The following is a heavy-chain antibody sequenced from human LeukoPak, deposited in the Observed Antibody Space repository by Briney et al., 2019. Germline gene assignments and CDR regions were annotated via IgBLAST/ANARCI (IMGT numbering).Heavy chain of an antibody. V-gene: IGHV4-39*01. D-gene: IGHD3-10*01. CDR2: IYYSGST. CDR1: GGSISSSSYY. Sequence: SETLSLTCTVSGGSISSSSYYWGWIRQPPGKGLEWIGSIYYSGSTYYNQSLKSRVTISVDTSKNQFPLKLSSVTAADTAVYYCARQSQGITMVRGVIYYWGQGTLVTVSS. CDR3: ARQSQGITMVRGVIYY. J-gene: IGHJ4*02.